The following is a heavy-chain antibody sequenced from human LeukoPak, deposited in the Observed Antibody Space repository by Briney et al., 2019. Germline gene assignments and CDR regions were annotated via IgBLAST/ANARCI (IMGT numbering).Heavy chain of an antibody. V-gene: IGHV3-11*04. Sequence: GGSLRLSCAASGFTFSDYNMRWIRQAPGKGLEWVSSISRSGSTKYYADSVKGRFTISRDNAKNSLFLQMNSLRAEDTAVYYCARDRFVARPPKPTAFDIWGQGTVVTVSS. CDR2: ISRSGSTK. J-gene: IGHJ3*02. CDR3: ARDRFVARPPKPTAFDI. D-gene: IGHD6-6*01. CDR1: GFTFSDYN.